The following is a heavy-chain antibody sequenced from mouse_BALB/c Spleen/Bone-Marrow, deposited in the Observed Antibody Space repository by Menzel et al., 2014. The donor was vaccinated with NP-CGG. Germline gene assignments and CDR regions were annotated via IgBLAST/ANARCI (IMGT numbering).Heavy chain of an antibody. CDR2: INPYNDYT. D-gene: IGHD1-1*01. CDR1: GYTFTDYH. V-gene: IGHV1S45*01. J-gene: IGHJ3*01. Sequence: LKDSGAELVRPGASVKISCKAFGYTFTDYHINWVKQRPGQGLDWIGYINPYNDYTNYNQKFKGKATLIVDKSSSTAYMELSSLTSEDSAVFYCARHGSSYVRFAYWGQGTLVTVSA. CDR3: ARHGSSYVRFAY.